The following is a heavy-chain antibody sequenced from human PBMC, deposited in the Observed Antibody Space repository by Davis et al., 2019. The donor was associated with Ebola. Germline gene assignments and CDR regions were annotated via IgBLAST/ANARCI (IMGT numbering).Heavy chain of an antibody. D-gene: IGHD6-13*01. J-gene: IGHJ4*02. V-gene: IGHV1-46*01. CDR1: GYTFTSYY. CDR2: INPSGGST. CDR3: ARASSSWYYFDY. Sequence: ASAKVSCKASGYTFTSYYMHWVRQAPGQGLEWMGIINPSGGSTSYAQKFQGRVTMTRDTSTSTVYMELSSLRSEDTAVYYCARASSSWYYFDYWGQGTLVTVSS.